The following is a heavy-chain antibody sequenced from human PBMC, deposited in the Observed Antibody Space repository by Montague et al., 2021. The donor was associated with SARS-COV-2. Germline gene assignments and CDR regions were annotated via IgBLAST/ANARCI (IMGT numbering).Heavy chain of an antibody. CDR2: IDTAGHT. J-gene: IGHJ6*02. CDR1: GFSFSNYD. D-gene: IGHD3-16*01. V-gene: IGHV3-13*04. CDR3: ARETTVQYYYAMDV. Sequence: SLRLSCAASGFSFSNYDMYWVRQATGNGLEWVSGIDTAGHTYYPGSVKGRFTISRENANNSLYPQMNSLRDRDTAVYYCARETTVQYYYAMDVWGQGTTVTVSS.